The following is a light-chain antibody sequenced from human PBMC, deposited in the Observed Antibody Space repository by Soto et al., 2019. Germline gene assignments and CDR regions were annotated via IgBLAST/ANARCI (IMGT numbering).Light chain of an antibody. CDR3: QQFSSYIRT. V-gene: IGKV1-5*01. J-gene: IGKJ1*01. Sequence: DIQMTQSPSTLSASVGDRVTITCRASQSIGSWLAWFQQKPGKAPTLLIYDASSLGSGVPPRFSGSGSGTEFTLIVSSLQPDYFAAYYCQQFSSYIRTFGQGIKMDVK. CDR1: QSIGSW. CDR2: DAS.